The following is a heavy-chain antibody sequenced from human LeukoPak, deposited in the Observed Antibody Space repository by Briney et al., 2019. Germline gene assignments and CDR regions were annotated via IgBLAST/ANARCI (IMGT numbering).Heavy chain of an antibody. CDR3: AREDPTVTRGYFDY. V-gene: IGHV3-11*01. D-gene: IGHD4-17*01. Sequence: GRSLRLSCAASGFTFSDYYMSWIRQAPGKGLEWVSYISSSGSTIYYADSVKGRFTISRDNAKNSLYLQMNSLRTEDTAVYYCAREDPTVTRGYFDYWGQGTLVTVSS. CDR2: ISSSGSTI. CDR1: GFTFSDYY. J-gene: IGHJ4*02.